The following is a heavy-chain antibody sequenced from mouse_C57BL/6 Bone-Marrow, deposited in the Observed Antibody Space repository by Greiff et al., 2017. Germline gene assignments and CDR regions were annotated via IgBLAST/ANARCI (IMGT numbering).Heavy chain of an antibody. CDR3: ARSLYYDYDRYYYAMDY. CDR2: IFPGSGST. CDR1: GYTFTDYY. J-gene: IGHJ4*01. D-gene: IGHD2-4*01. V-gene: IGHV1-75*01. Sequence: VQLQQSGPELVKPGASVKISCKASGYTFTDYYINWVKQRPGQGLEWIGWIFPGSGSTYYNEKFKGKATLTVDKSSSTAYMLLSSLTSEDSAVYFCARSLYYDYDRYYYAMDYWGQGTSVTVSS.